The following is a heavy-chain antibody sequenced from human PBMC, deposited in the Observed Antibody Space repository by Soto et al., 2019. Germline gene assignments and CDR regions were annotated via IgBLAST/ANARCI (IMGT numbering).Heavy chain of an antibody. CDR2: IYPADSET. CDR1: GYSFTSYW. J-gene: IGHJ4*02. CDR3: ARRPWLSGYYDY. V-gene: IGHV5-51*01. Sequence: GESVKISCKGSGYSFTSYWIAWVRQMPGKGLEWVGIIYPADSETRYSPSFQGQVTISVDKSINTAYLQWSSLKASDTAMYYCARRPWLSGYYDYWGQGTLVTVSS. D-gene: IGHD3-22*01.